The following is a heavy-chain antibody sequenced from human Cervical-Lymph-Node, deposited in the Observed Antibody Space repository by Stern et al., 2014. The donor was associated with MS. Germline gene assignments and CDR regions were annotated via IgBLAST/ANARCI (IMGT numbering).Heavy chain of an antibody. CDR1: GYTFTTYS. CDR3: ATGGAAPRYFDL. Sequence: VQLEESGAEVKKPGASVKVSCKASGYTFTTYSMHWVRQAPGQGLEWMGIINPSGESISYAQRFQGRVTMTRDTSTSTVYMELSSLRSEDTAVYYCATGGAAPRYFDLWGRGTLVTVSS. CDR2: INPSGESI. V-gene: IGHV1-46*01. D-gene: IGHD3-10*01. J-gene: IGHJ2*01.